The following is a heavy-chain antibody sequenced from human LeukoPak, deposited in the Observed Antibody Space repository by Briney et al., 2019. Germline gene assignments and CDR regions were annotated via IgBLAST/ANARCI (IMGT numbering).Heavy chain of an antibody. Sequence: GGSLRLSCAASGFTFSSYGMPWVRQAPGKGLEWVAVISYDGSNKYYADSVKGRFTISRDNSKNTLYLQMNSLRAEDTAVYYCAKDGAVGALFAFDIWGQGTMVTVSS. D-gene: IGHD1-26*01. CDR3: AKDGAVGALFAFDI. CDR1: GFTFSSYG. CDR2: ISYDGSNK. J-gene: IGHJ3*02. V-gene: IGHV3-30*18.